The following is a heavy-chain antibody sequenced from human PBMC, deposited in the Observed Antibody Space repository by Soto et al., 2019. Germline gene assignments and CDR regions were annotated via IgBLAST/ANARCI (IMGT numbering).Heavy chain of an antibody. V-gene: IGHV6-1*01. J-gene: IGHJ6*02. CDR1: GDSASSNSAA. CDR2: TYYRSKWYN. CDR3: ARFHSSNSYYYYYGMDV. D-gene: IGHD6-6*01. Sequence: SQTLSLTCAISGDSASSNSAAWNWIRQSPSRGLEWLGRTYYRSKWYNDYAVSVKSRITINPDTSKNQFSLQLNSVTPEDTAVYYCARFHSSNSYYYYYGMDVWGQGTTVTVSS.